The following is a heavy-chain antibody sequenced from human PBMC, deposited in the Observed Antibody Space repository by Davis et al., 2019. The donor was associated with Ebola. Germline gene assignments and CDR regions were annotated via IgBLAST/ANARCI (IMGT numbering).Heavy chain of an antibody. D-gene: IGHD1-7*01. J-gene: IGHJ4*01. CDR3: ARGQNYAHEY. CDR2: INPDDGGT. Sequence: ASVKVSCKASGYIFTGYYLHWVRQAAGQRVEWMGRINPDDGGTDYAPKFQGWVTMIRDRPISTVYMELRSLSYDGTADYYCARGQNYAHEYWGQGTLVTVSS. CDR1: GYIFTGYY. V-gene: IGHV1-2*04.